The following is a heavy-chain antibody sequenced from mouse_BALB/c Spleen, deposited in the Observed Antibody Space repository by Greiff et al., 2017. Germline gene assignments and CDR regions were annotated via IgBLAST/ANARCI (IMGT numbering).Heavy chain of an antibody. CDR3: ARYYRYDENFDY. J-gene: IGHJ2*01. Sequence: EVKLMESGPSLVKPSQTLSLTCSVTGDSITSGYWNWIRKFPGNKLEYMGYISYSGSTYYNPSLKSRISITRDTSKNQYCLQLNSVTTEDTATYYCARYYRYDENFDYWGQGTTLTVSS. CDR1: GDSITSGY. D-gene: IGHD2-14*01. CDR2: ISYSGST. V-gene: IGHV3-8*02.